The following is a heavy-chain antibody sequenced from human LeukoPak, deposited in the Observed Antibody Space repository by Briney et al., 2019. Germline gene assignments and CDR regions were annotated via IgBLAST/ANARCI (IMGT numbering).Heavy chain of an antibody. CDR3: AFWYNWNDEWVPYGMDV. V-gene: IGHV3-11*01. CDR1: GFTFSDYY. CDR2: ISSSGSTI. J-gene: IGHJ6*02. Sequence: GGSLRLSCAASGFTFSDYYMSWIRQAPGKGLEWVSYISSSGSTIYYADSVKGRFTISRDNAKNSLYLQMNSLRAEDTAVYYCAFWYNWNDEWVPYGMDVWGQGTTVTVSS. D-gene: IGHD1-1*01.